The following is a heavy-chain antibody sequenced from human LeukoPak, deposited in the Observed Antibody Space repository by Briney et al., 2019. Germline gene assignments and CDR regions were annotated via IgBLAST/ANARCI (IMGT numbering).Heavy chain of an antibody. D-gene: IGHD3-3*01. Sequence: GGSLRLSCVASGFTFSSYWMHWVRQAPGKGLVWVSRINSDGSSTSYADSVKGRFTISRDNAKNTLYLQMNSLRAEDTAVYYCAASDDFWSGPSPYYGMDVWGQGTTVTVSS. CDR2: INSDGSST. V-gene: IGHV3-74*01. CDR1: GFTFSSYW. CDR3: AASDDFWSGPSPYYGMDV. J-gene: IGHJ6*02.